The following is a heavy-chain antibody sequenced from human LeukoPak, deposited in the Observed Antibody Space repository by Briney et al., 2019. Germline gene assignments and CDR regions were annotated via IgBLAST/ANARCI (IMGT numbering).Heavy chain of an antibody. J-gene: IGHJ4*02. CDR1: GFTFSSYA. D-gene: IGHD4-11*01. V-gene: IGHV3-64D*06. CDR2: ISSNGGST. CDR3: VKGLWGGYSKHQFDY. Sequence: GGSLRLSCSASGFTFSSYAMHWVRQAPGKGLEYVSAISSNGGSTYYADSVKGRFTISRDNSKNTLYLQMSSLRAEDTAAYYCVKGLWGGYSKHQFDYWGQGTLVTVSS.